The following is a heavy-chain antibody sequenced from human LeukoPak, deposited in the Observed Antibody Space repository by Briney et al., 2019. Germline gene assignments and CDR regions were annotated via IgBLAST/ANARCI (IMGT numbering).Heavy chain of an antibody. Sequence: SQTLSLTCAISGDSVSSNSAAWNWIRQSPSRGLEWLGRTYYRSKWYNDYAVSVKSRITINPDTSKNQFSLQLNSVTPEDTAVYFCVRGGSGMTVSLFASWGQGTLVTVSS. V-gene: IGHV6-1*01. J-gene: IGHJ4*02. CDR2: TYYRSKWYN. CDR3: VRGGSGMTVSLFAS. CDR1: GDSVSSNSAA. D-gene: IGHD6-19*01.